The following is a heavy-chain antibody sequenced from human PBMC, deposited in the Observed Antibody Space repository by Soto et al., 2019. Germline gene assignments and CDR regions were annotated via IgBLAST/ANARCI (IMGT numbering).Heavy chain of an antibody. V-gene: IGHV3-15*01. J-gene: IGHJ4*02. CDR2: IKSKTDGGTT. D-gene: IGHD2-15*01. Sequence: EVQLVESGGGLVKPGGSLRLSCAASGFTFSNAWMSWVRQAPGKGLEWVGRIKSKTDGGTTDNAAPVKGRFTISRDDSKNTLYLQKNSLKTEDTAVYYCTTDAPPGYCSGATCYSGGYFDYWGQGTLVTVSS. CDR1: GFTFSNAW. CDR3: TTDAPPGYCSGATCYSGGYFDY.